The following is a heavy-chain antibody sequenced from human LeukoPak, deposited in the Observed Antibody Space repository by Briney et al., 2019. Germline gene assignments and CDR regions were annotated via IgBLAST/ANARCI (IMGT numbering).Heavy chain of an antibody. V-gene: IGHV1-18*01. CDR1: GGTFSSYG. CDR2: ISAYNGNT. Sequence: GASVKVSCKASGGTFSSYGISWVRQAPGQGLEWMGWISAYNGNTNYAQKLQGRVTMTTDTSTSTAYMELRSLRSDDTAVYYCAREKTADSSGWDFDYWGQGTLVTVSS. CDR3: AREKTADSSGWDFDY. J-gene: IGHJ4*02. D-gene: IGHD6-19*01.